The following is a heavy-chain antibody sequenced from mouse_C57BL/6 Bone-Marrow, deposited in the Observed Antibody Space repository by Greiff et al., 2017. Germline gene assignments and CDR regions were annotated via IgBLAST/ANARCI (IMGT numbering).Heavy chain of an antibody. Sequence: VQRVESGPELVKPGASVKISCKASGYAFSSSWMNWVKQRPGKGLEWIGRIYPGDGDTNYNGKFKGKATLTADKSSSTAYMQLSSLTSEDSAVYFCARHGNWDYWGQGTTLTVSS. CDR1: GYAFSSSW. J-gene: IGHJ2*01. V-gene: IGHV1-82*01. D-gene: IGHD2-1*01. CDR3: ARHGNWDY. CDR2: IYPGDGDT.